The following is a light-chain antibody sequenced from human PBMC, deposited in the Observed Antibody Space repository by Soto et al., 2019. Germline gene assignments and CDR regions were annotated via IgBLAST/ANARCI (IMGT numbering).Light chain of an antibody. V-gene: IGKV3-11*01. CDR1: QSVSTY. Sequence: EVVLTQSPATLSLSPGERGTLSCRASQSVSTYLAWYQQRPGQAPRLLIYDASKRATGIPARFSGSGSGTEFTLTISSPEPEDFAVYYCQQRTTSLITFGQGTRLEIK. CDR3: QQRTTSLIT. J-gene: IGKJ5*01. CDR2: DAS.